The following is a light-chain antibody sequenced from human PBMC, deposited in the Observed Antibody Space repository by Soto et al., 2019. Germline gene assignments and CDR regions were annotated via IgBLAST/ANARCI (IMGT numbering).Light chain of an antibody. J-gene: IGKJ1*01. CDR1: QGISSY. CDR2: AAS. V-gene: IGKV1-8*01. CDR3: QQYYSYPWT. Sequence: AIRMTQSPSSFSASTGDRVTITCRASQGISSYLAWYQQKTGKAPKLLIYAASTLQSGVPSRFSGSGSGTDFTLTISCLQSEDFATYYHQQYYSYPWTFGQGTKVEIK.